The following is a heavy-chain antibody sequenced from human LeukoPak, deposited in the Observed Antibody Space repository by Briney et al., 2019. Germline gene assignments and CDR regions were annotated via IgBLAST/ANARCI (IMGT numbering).Heavy chain of an antibody. CDR1: GFTFSSYA. CDR2: ISGSGGST. J-gene: IGHJ4*02. D-gene: IGHD3-10*01. V-gene: IGHV3-23*01. CDR3: APRSGSYESPAGY. Sequence: QPGGSLRLSCAASGFTFSSYAMSWVRQAPGKGLEWVSAISGSGGSTYYADSVKGRFTISRDNSKNTLYLQMNSLRAEDTAVYYCAPRSGSYESPAGYWGQGTLVTVSS.